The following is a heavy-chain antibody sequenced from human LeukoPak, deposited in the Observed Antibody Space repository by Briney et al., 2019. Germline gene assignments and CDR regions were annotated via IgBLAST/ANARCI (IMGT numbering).Heavy chain of an antibody. Sequence: GGALRLSCAASGFTFSSYSINWVRQAPGKGLEWVSSIISSSSYIYYADSVNDRFTIYRANAKNSLYLQMNSLRAEDTAVYYCAPRPLYSSGWYGSWGQGTLVTVSS. J-gene: IGHJ5*02. CDR2: IISSSSYI. D-gene: IGHD6-19*01. CDR3: APRPLYSSGWYGS. CDR1: GFTFSSYS. V-gene: IGHV3-21*01.